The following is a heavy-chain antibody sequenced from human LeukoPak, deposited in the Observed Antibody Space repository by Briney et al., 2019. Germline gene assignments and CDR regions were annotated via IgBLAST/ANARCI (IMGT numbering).Heavy chain of an antibody. Sequence: SQTLSLTCAISGDSVSSNSVAWIWNRQSPSRGLEWLGRTYYRSKWYNDYAVSVKSRISINPDTSKNQFSLQLNSVTPEDTAVYYCARGQNHAFDIWGQGTMVTVSS. CDR3: ARGQNHAFDI. CDR2: TYYRSKWYN. D-gene: IGHD2/OR15-2a*01. J-gene: IGHJ3*02. V-gene: IGHV6-1*01. CDR1: GDSVSSNSVA.